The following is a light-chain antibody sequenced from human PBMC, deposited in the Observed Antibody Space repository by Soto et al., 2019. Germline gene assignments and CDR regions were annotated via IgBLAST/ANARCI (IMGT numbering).Light chain of an antibody. J-gene: IGKJ5*01. CDR1: QSVSSSY. CDR2: DAS. Sequence: EIVLTQSPVTLSLSPGERATLSCRASQSVSSSYLARYQQKPGQAPRLLIYDASNRATGVPDRFSGSGSGTDFSLTISRLEPEDFAVYHCQQYSSSPRTFGQGTRLEIK. V-gene: IGKV3-20*01. CDR3: QQYSSSPRT.